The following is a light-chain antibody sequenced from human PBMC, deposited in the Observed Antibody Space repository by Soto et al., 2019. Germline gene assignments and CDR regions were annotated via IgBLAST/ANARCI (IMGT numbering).Light chain of an antibody. CDR1: QSISSW. CDR2: DAS. CDR3: QQYNSYWT. Sequence: DIQMTQSPSTLSASVGDRVTIPCRASQSISSWSAWYQQKPGKAPKLLIYDASSLESGVPSRFSGSGSGTEFTLTISSLQPDDFATYYCQQYNSYWTFGQGTKV. V-gene: IGKV1-5*01. J-gene: IGKJ1*01.